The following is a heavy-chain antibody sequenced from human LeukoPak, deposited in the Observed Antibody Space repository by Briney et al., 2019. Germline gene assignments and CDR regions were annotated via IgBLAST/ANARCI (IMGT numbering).Heavy chain of an antibody. J-gene: IGHJ4*02. V-gene: IGHV1-2*02. Sequence: GASVKVSCKASGGTFSSYAISWVRQAPGQGLEWMGWINPNSGGTNYAQKFQGRVTMTRDTSISTAYMELSRLRSDDTAVYYCARGYGGNSGVPYDYWGQGTLVTVSS. D-gene: IGHD4-23*01. CDR3: ARGYGGNSGVPYDY. CDR1: GGTFSSYA. CDR2: INPNSGGT.